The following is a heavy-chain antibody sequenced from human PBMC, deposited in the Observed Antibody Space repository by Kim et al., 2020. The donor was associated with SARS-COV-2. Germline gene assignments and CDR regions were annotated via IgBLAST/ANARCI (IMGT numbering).Heavy chain of an antibody. V-gene: IGHV1-3*01. CDR2: INAGNGNT. D-gene: IGHD2-15*01. Sequence: ASVKVSCKASGYTFTSYAMHWVRQAPGQRLEWMGWINAGNGNTKYSQKFQGRVTITRDTSASTAYMELSSLRSEDTAEYYCARDLPYCSGGSCYPTDYWGQGTLVTVSS. CDR3: ARDLPYCSGGSCYPTDY. J-gene: IGHJ4*02. CDR1: GYTFTSYA.